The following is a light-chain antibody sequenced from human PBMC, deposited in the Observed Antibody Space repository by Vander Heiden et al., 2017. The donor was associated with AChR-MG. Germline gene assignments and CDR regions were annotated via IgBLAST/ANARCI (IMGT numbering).Light chain of an antibody. J-gene: IGKJ2*01. V-gene: IGKV2-28*01. CDR1: QSLLHSNGYNY. Sequence: IVVTQSPLPLPLPPGEPASISCRSSQSLLHSNGYNYLDWYLQKPGQSPQLLIYLGSNRASGVPDRFSGSGSGTDFTLKISRVEAEDVGVYYCMQALQTPPYTFGQGTKLEIK. CDR2: LGS. CDR3: MQALQTPPYT.